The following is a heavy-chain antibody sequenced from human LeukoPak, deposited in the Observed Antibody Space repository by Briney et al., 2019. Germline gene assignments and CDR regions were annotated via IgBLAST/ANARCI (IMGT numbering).Heavy chain of an antibody. J-gene: IGHJ6*02. CDR1: GGSISSYY. V-gene: IGHV4-59*08. D-gene: IGHD2-2*01. CDR2: IYYSGST. CDR3: ARLGCSSTSCYVGNYYYYGMDV. Sequence: SETLSLTCTVSGGSISSYYWSWIRQPPGTGLEWTGYIYYSGSTNYNPSLKSRVTISVDTSKNQFSLKLSSVTAADTAVYYCARLGCSSTSCYVGNYYYYGMDVWGQGTTVTVSS.